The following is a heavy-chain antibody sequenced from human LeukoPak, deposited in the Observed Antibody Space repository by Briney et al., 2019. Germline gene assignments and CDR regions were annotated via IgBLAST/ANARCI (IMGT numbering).Heavy chain of an antibody. CDR2: IYYSGST. CDR3: AITGAPYYFDY. J-gene: IGHJ4*02. V-gene: IGHV4-39*07. Sequence: SETLSLTCTVSGGSISSSSYYWGWIRQPPGKGLEWIGSIYYSGSTYYNPSLKSRVTISVDTSKNQFSLKLSSVTAADTAVYYCAITGAPYYFDYWGQGTLVTVSS. D-gene: IGHD3-3*01. CDR1: GGSISSSSYY.